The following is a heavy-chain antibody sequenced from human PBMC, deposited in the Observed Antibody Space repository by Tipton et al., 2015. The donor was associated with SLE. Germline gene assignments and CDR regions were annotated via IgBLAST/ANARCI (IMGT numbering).Heavy chain of an antibody. V-gene: IGHV3-23*01. CDR3: ANTLGVNFDY. Sequence: SLRLSCAASGFTFSSYAMSWVRQAPGKGLEWVSVISGSGGSTYYADSVKGRFTISRDSSKNTLFLQMNSLRAEDTAVYYCANTLGVNFDYWGQGTLVTVSS. D-gene: IGHD3-16*01. CDR2: ISGSGGST. J-gene: IGHJ4*02. CDR1: GFTFSSYA.